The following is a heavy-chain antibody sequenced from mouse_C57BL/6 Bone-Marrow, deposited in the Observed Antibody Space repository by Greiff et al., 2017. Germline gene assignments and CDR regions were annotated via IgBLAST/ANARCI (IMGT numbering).Heavy chain of an antibody. D-gene: IGHD1-1*01. CDR1: GYTFTSYG. Sequence: VMLVESGAELARPGASVKLSCKASGYTFTSYGISWVKQRTGQGLEWIGEIYPRSGNTYYNAKFKGKATLTADKSSSTAYMELRSLTSEDSAVYFCARKYYGSTYFDYWGQGTTLTVSS. J-gene: IGHJ2*01. CDR3: ARKYYGSTYFDY. V-gene: IGHV1-81*01. CDR2: IYPRSGNT.